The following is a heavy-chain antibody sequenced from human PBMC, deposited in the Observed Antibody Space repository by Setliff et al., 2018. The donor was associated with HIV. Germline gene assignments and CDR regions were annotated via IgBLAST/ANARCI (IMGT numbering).Heavy chain of an antibody. D-gene: IGHD6-13*01. J-gene: IGHJ4*02. Sequence: ASVKVSCKASGYTFSSYDINWVRQATGQGLEWMGWMNPKTGNTGYAQKFQGRVTMTWDTSTSTVSMDLSSLRSDDTAVYYCVRGDHSSPIITYYLDYWGQGTLVTVSS. V-gene: IGHV1-8*02. CDR2: MNPKTGNT. CDR1: GYTFSSYD. CDR3: VRGDHSSPIITYYLDY.